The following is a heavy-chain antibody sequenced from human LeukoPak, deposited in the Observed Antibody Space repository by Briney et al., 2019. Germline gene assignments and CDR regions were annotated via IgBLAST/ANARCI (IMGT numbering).Heavy chain of an antibody. Sequence: ASVKVSCKASGYTFTSYGFSWVRQAPGQGLEWMGWINAYNGSTNYAQKLQGRVTMTTDTSTSTAYMELRSLRFDDTAVYYCARRQGTTLSFDYWGQGTLVTVSS. J-gene: IGHJ4*02. V-gene: IGHV1-18*01. D-gene: IGHD1-1*01. CDR3: ARRQGTTLSFDY. CDR2: INAYNGST. CDR1: GYTFTSYG.